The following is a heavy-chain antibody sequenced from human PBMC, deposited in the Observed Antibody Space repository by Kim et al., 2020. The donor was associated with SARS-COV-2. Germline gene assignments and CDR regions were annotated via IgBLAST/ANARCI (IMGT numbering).Heavy chain of an antibody. V-gene: IGHV3-23*01. Sequence: GKGRFTISRDHAKNTLYLQMNSLRAEDTAVYYCAKASLVSSTRPNYGMDVWGQGTTVTVSS. CDR3: AKASLVSSTRPNYGMDV. J-gene: IGHJ6*02. D-gene: IGHD2-2*01.